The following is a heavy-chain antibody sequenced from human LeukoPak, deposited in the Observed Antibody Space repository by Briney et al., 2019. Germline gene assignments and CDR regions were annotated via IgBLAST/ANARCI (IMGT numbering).Heavy chain of an antibody. CDR1: GFTFSSYE. Sequence: GGSLRLSCAASGFTFSSYEMNRVRQAPGKGLEWVSYISSSGSTIYYADSVKGRFTISRDNAKNSLYLQMNSLRAEDTAVYYCARGANSGYDSNGSGFDPWGQGTLVTVSS. CDR2: ISSSGSTI. D-gene: IGHD5-12*01. J-gene: IGHJ5*02. V-gene: IGHV3-48*03. CDR3: ARGANSGYDSNGSGFDP.